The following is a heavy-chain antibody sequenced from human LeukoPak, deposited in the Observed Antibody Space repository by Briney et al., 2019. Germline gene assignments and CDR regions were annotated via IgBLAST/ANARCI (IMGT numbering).Heavy chain of an antibody. CDR3: ARDQLSIDY. Sequence: ASVRVSCKASGYTFTDYYMHWVRQAPGQGLEWMGWINPNSGGTNYAQKFQGWVTMTRDTSISTAYMELNRLRSDDTAVYYCARDQLSIDYWGQGTLVTVSS. D-gene: IGHD5-18*01. V-gene: IGHV1-2*04. CDR1: GYTFTDYY. J-gene: IGHJ4*02. CDR2: INPNSGGT.